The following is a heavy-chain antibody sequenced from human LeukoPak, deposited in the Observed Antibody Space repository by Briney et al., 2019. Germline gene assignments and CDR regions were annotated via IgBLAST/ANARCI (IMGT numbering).Heavy chain of an antibody. Sequence: PSETLSLTCTVSGGSISSYYWSWLRQPPGKGVEWIGYIYYSGSTNYNPSLKSRVTISVDTSKNQFSLKLSSVTAADTAVYYCARGGIAVAGTLMTWGQGTLVTVSS. D-gene: IGHD6-19*01. CDR1: GGSISSYY. J-gene: IGHJ5*02. CDR2: IYYSGST. CDR3: ARGGIAVAGTLMT. V-gene: IGHV4-59*01.